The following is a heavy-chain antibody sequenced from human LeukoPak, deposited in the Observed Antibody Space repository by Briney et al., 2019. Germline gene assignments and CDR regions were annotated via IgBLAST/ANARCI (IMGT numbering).Heavy chain of an antibody. D-gene: IGHD3-10*01. Sequence: SETLSLTCTVSGGSISSSSYYWGWIRQPPGKGLEWIGSIYYSGSTYYNPSLKSRVTISVDTSKNQFSLKLSSVTAADTAVYYCARGGHYGSGSSPSDPWGQGTLVTVSS. CDR1: GGSISSSSYY. CDR3: ARGGHYGSGSSPSDP. V-gene: IGHV4-39*07. J-gene: IGHJ5*02. CDR2: IYYSGST.